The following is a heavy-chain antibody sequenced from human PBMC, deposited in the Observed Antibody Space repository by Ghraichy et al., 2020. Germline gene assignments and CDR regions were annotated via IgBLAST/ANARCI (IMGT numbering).Heavy chain of an antibody. CDR3: ARRYYYDGPFDY. V-gene: IGHV4-31*03. CDR2: IYYSGST. J-gene: IGHJ4*02. Sequence: SQTLSLTCTVSGGSVSSGGYYWSWFRQHPGKGLEWIGNIYYSGSTSYNPSLKSRVTISVETSENQFSLKLSSVTAADTAVYYCARRYYYDGPFDYWGQGTLVTVSS. CDR1: GGSVSSGGYY. D-gene: IGHD3-22*01.